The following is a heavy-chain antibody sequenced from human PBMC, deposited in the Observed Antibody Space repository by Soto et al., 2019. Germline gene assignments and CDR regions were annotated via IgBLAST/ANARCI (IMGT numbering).Heavy chain of an antibody. D-gene: IGHD7-27*01. J-gene: IGHJ4*02. CDR3: TRANWYSEY. CDR2: IYYNGNT. V-gene: IGHV4-59*11. Sequence: SETLSLTCTASGGSISNHYWSWIRQPPGKGLEWIGYIYYNGNTNYNPSLKSRVTMSVDTSRNQISLKLTTVTAADTAVYYCTRANWYSEYWGQGTLVTVSS. CDR1: GGSISNHY.